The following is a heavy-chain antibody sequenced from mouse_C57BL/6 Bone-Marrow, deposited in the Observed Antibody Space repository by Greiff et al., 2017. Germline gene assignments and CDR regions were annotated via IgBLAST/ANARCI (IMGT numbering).Heavy chain of an antibody. Sequence: QVQLKESGPGILQPSQTLSLTCSFSGFSLSTFGMGVGWLRQPSGKGLVWLAHIWWDDDKYYNPALKSRLTISKDTSKNQVFLKIANVDTADTATYYCARIDSYGSSPSWYFDVWGTGTTVTVSA. CDR3: ARIDSYGSSPSWYFDV. J-gene: IGHJ1*03. CDR1: GFSLSTFGMG. D-gene: IGHD1-1*01. CDR2: IWWDDDK. V-gene: IGHV8-8*01.